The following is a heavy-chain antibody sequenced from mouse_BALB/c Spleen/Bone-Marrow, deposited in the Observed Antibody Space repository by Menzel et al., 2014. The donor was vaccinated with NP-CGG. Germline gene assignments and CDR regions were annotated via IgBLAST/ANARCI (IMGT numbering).Heavy chain of an antibody. V-gene: IGHV1-54*01. Sequence: VQLVESGAELVRPGTSVKVSCKASGYAFTNYLIEWVKQRPGQGLAWIGVINPGSGGTNYNEKFKGKATLTADKSSSTAYMQLSSLTSDDSAVYFCARGITTGYFDYWGQGTTLTVSS. D-gene: IGHD1-1*01. CDR1: GYAFTNYL. J-gene: IGHJ2*01. CDR2: INPGSGGT. CDR3: ARGITTGYFDY.